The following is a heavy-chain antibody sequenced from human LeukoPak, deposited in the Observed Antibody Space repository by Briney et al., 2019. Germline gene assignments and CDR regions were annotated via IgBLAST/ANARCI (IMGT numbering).Heavy chain of an antibody. D-gene: IGHD4-23*01. J-gene: IGHJ4*02. Sequence: SETLSLTCGVSGGSITTTNFWSWVRQPPGGGLEWIGEISLRGRTQYNPSLKSRVNISIDESKNHLYLSLASVTAADTAAYYCARGRRRWELDYWGQGTLVTVSS. CDR2: ISLRGRT. CDR1: GGSITTTNF. CDR3: ARGRRRWELDY. V-gene: IGHV4-4*02.